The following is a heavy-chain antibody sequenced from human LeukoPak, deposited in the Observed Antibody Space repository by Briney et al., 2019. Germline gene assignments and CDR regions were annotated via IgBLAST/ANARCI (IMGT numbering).Heavy chain of an antibody. V-gene: IGHV4-34*01. CDR1: GGSFSGYY. CDR2: INHSGST. D-gene: IGHD1-7*01. CDR3: AREGWNYGLLDY. Sequence: PSETLSLTCAVYGGSFSGYYCSWIRQPPGKGLEWIGEINHSGSTNYNPSLKSRVTISVDTSKNQFSLKLSSATAADTAVYYCAREGWNYGLLDYWGQGTLVTVSS. J-gene: IGHJ4*02.